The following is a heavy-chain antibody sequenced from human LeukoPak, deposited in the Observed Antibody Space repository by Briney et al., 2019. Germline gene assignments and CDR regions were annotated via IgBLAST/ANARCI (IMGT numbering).Heavy chain of an antibody. CDR2: IRSKAYGGTT. V-gene: IGHV3-49*03. J-gene: IGHJ4*02. Sequence: GGSLRLSCTASGFTFGDYAMGWFRQAPGKGLEWVGFIRSKAYGGTTEYAASVKGRFTISRDDSKSIAYLQMNSLKTEDTAVYYCTRETPLQSRYYFDYWGQGTLVTVSS. D-gene: IGHD5-24*01. CDR1: GFTFGDYA. CDR3: TRETPLQSRYYFDY.